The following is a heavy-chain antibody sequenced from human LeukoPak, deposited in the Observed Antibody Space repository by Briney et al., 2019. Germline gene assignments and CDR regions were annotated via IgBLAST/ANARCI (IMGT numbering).Heavy chain of an antibody. D-gene: IGHD2-21*01. Sequence: SETLSLTCTVSGGSISSYYWSWIRQPAGKGLEWIGRIYTSGSTNYNPSLKSRVTMSVDTPKNQFSLKLSSVTAADTAVYYCARDTYCGGDCYPLYYYYYYMDVWGKGTTVTVS. J-gene: IGHJ6*03. CDR3: ARDTYCGGDCYPLYYYYYYMDV. V-gene: IGHV4-4*07. CDR2: IYTSGST. CDR1: GGSISSYY.